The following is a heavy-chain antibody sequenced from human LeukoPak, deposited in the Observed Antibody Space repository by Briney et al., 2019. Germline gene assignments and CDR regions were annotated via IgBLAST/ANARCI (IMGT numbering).Heavy chain of an antibody. CDR3: ARGVDYNFYFDY. J-gene: IGHJ4*02. Sequence: SETLSVTCTVSGGSISSRSYYCCWIRQPPAKGLEWIGSIYYSGSTYYNPSLKSRVTISVDRSKNQFSLKLSSVTAADTAVYYCARGVDYNFYFDYWGQGSLVTVSS. CDR1: GGSISSRSYY. CDR2: IYYSGST. V-gene: IGHV4-39*07. D-gene: IGHD3-10*01.